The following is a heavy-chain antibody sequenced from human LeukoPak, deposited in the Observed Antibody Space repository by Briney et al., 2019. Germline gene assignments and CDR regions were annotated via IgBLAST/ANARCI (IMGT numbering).Heavy chain of an antibody. Sequence: SQTLSLTCTVSGGSISSGSYYWSWIRQPAGKGLEWIGRIYTSGSTNYNPSLKSRVTISVDTSKNQFSLKLSSVTAADTAVYYCAREVTMVRGPLTLYYYYYYGMDVWGQGTTVTVSS. V-gene: IGHV4-61*02. D-gene: IGHD3-10*01. J-gene: IGHJ6*02. CDR1: GGSISSGSYY. CDR2: IYTSGST. CDR3: AREVTMVRGPLTLYYYYYYGMDV.